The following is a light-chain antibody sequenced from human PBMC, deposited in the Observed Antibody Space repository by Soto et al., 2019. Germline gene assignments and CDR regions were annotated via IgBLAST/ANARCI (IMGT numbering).Light chain of an antibody. CDR1: SSNIGAGYD. J-gene: IGLJ2*01. V-gene: IGLV1-40*01. CDR3: QSYDSSLSVI. CDR2: GNS. Sequence: QSVLTQPPSVSGAPGQRVTISCTGSSSNIGAGYDVHWYQQLPGTAPKLLIYGNSNRPSGVPDRFSGSKSGTSASLAITGLQAEYEADYYFQSYDSSLSVIFGGGTKLTVL.